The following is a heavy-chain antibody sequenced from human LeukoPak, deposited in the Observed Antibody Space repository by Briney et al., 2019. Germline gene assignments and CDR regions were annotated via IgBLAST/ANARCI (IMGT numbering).Heavy chain of an antibody. CDR3: ARGRYNWNYFDY. CDR2: IYYSGST. CDR1: GGSISSYY. Sequence: SETLSLTCTVSGGSISSYYWSWIRQPPGEGLEWIGYIYYSGSTNYNPSLKSRVTISVDTSKNQFSLKLSSVTAADTAVYYCARGRYNWNYFDYWGQGTLVTVSS. V-gene: IGHV4-59*01. J-gene: IGHJ4*02. D-gene: IGHD1-20*01.